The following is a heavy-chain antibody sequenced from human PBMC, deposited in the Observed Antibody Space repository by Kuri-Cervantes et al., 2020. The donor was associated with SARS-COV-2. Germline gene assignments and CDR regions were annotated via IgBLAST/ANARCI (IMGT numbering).Heavy chain of an antibody. J-gene: IGHJ4*02. V-gene: IGHV3-48*02. CDR2: ISSSSSTI. CDR1: GFTFSSYS. CDR3: ARDSRYYPGYSFFY. Sequence: GGSLRLSCAASGFTFSSYSMNWVRQAPGKGLEWVSYISSSSSTIYYADSVKGRFTISRDNAKNSLYLQMSSLRDEDTAVYYCARDSRYYPGYSFFYWGQGTLVTVSS. D-gene: IGHD5-18*01.